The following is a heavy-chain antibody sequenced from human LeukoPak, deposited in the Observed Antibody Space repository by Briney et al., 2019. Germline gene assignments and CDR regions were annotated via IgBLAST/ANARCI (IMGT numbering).Heavy chain of an antibody. J-gene: IGHJ4*02. CDR2: IRVSGST. CDR1: GFTFSSYA. D-gene: IGHD7-27*01. CDR3: AKGTGDTAYYFDF. Sequence: GGSLRLSCTTSGFTFSSYALSWVRQAPGKGLEWISGIRVSGSTYYPDSVTGRFTISRDNSENTLYLQMSGLRAEDTAIYYCAKGTGDTAYYFDFWGQGVLVTVSS. V-gene: IGHV3-23*01.